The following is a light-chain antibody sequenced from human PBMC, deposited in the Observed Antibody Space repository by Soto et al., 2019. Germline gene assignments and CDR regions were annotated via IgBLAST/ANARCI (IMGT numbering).Light chain of an antibody. V-gene: IGLV2-14*01. J-gene: IGLJ1*01. CDR1: SSDVGGYSY. CDR2: DVS. Sequence: QSVLTQPASVSGSPGQSIAISCTGTSSDVGGYSYVSWYQQQPGKAPKLVISDVSNRPSGVSDRFSGSKSGNTASLTISGLQTEDEADYYCASYTTRSTYAFGTGTKVTVL. CDR3: ASYTTRSTYA.